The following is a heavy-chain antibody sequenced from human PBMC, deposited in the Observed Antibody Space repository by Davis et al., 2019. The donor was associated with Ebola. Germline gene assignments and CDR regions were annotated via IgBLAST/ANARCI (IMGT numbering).Heavy chain of an antibody. Sequence: GESLKISCAASGFTFSSYSMNWVRQAPGKGLEWVSSISSSSYIYYADSVKGRFTISRDNAKNSLYLQMNSLRAEDTAVYYCARDGTVNVASLDYWGQGTLVTVSS. V-gene: IGHV3-21*01. CDR2: ISSSSYI. CDR3: ARDGTVNVASLDY. D-gene: IGHD3/OR15-3a*01. J-gene: IGHJ4*02. CDR1: GFTFSSYS.